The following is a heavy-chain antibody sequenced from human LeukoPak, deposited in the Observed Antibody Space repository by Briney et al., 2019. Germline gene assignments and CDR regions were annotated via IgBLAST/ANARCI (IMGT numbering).Heavy chain of an antibody. CDR2: INPSGGST. V-gene: IGHV1-46*01. J-gene: IGHJ2*01. Sequence: ASVKVSCKASGYTFTSYYMQWVRQAPGQGLEWMGIINPSGGSTSYAQKFQGRVTMTRDTSTSTVYMELSSLRSEDTAVYYCARADYGDYGSGRYFDLWGRGTLVTVSS. CDR3: ARADYGDYGSGRYFDL. D-gene: IGHD4-17*01. CDR1: GYTFTSYY.